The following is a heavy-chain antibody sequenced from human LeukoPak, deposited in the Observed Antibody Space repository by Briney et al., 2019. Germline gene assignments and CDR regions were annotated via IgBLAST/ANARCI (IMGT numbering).Heavy chain of an antibody. Sequence: SETLSLTCAVYGGSFTDYYWSWIRQAPGKGLEWIGEINHIGSTNYNPSLKSRVTISVDTSKNQFSLKLSSVTAADTAVYYCARATYYYDSSAPVVDYWGQGTLVTVSS. CDR1: GGSFTDYY. D-gene: IGHD3-22*01. CDR3: ARATYYYDSSAPVVDY. J-gene: IGHJ4*02. V-gene: IGHV4-34*01. CDR2: INHIGST.